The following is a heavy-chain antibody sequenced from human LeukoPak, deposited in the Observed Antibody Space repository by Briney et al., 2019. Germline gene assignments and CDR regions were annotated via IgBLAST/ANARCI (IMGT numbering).Heavy chain of an antibody. J-gene: IGHJ4*02. V-gene: IGHV4-39*01. CDR2: NYYGGST. CDR3: ARQTHFTVSLPHDPLFHS. D-gene: IGHD3-10*01. CDR1: GASISSANYR. Sequence: SQTLSLTCSVSGASISSANYRCGWIRQSPGKGLEWIGTNYYGGSTDYNPSLSSRVTISADTTNRQFSLRLNSVTAADTAIYYCARQTHFTVSLPHDPLFHSWGQGILVTVSS.